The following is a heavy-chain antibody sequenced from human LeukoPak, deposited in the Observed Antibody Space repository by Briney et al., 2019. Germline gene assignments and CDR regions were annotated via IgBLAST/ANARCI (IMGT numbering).Heavy chain of an antibody. J-gene: IGHJ4*02. Sequence: SETLSLTCAVYGGSFSGYYWSWIRQPPGKGLEWIGETNHSGSTNYNSSLKSRVTISVDTSKNQFSLKLSSVTAADTAVYYCARGRRIAVMDYWGQGTLVTVSS. CDR3: ARGRRIAVMDY. CDR1: GGSFSGYY. D-gene: IGHD6-19*01. CDR2: TNHSGST. V-gene: IGHV4-34*01.